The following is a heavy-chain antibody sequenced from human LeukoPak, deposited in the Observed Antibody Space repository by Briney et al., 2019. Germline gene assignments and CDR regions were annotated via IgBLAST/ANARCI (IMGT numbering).Heavy chain of an antibody. Sequence: PGGSLRLSCAASGFTFSSYAMSWVRQAPGKGLEWVSAISGSGGSTYYADSVKGRFTISRDNSKNTLYLQMNSLRAEDTAVYYCAKAGRAEQWLVPYYYYGMDVWGQGTTVTVSS. CDR3: AKAGRAEQWLVPYYYYGMDV. V-gene: IGHV3-23*01. CDR1: GFTFSSYA. J-gene: IGHJ6*02. D-gene: IGHD6-19*01. CDR2: ISGSGGST.